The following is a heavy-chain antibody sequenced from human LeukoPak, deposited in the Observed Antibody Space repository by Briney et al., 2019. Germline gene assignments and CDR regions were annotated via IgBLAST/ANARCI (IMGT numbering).Heavy chain of an antibody. CDR1: GGSISIYY. V-gene: IGHV4-59*01. CDR2: VYYSGTT. CDR3: ARGGTRLYTSGSLDY. J-gene: IGHJ4*02. Sequence: PSETLSLTCTVSGGSISIYYWNWIRQPPGKGLEWIGYVYYSGTTNYNPSLKSRVTISVDTSKNQFSLKLTSVTAADTAMYYCARGGTRLYTSGSLDYWGQGTLVTVSS. D-gene: IGHD6-25*01.